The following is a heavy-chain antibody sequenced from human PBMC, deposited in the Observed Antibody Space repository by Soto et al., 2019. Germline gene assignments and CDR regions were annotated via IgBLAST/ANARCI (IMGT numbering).Heavy chain of an antibody. CDR2: IYYSGSS. V-gene: IGHV4-59*01. Sequence: QVQLQESGPGLVKPSETLSLTCTVSGGSFSTYYWSWIRQAPGKGLEWIGYIYYSGSSNYNPSRKSRVTLSVDTSKNQFALKLSSVTAADTAVYYCARDQGGPFDYWGQGTLVTVAS. CDR3: ARDQGGPFDY. J-gene: IGHJ4*02. D-gene: IGHD2-15*01. CDR1: GGSFSTYY.